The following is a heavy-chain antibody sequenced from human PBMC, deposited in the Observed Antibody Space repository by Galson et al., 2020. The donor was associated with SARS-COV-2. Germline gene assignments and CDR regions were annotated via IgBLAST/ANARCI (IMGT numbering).Heavy chain of an antibody. CDR2: IYNSGGT. Sequence: SETLSLTCTVSGASISSSSYYWGWIRQPPGKGLEYIGSIYNSGGTYYNPSLKSRVTISVDTSKNQFSLKLSSVTVADAAVYYCATEKYSTGPDPWGQGTLVTVSS. J-gene: IGHJ5*02. CDR3: ATEKYSTGPDP. D-gene: IGHD5-18*01. V-gene: IGHV4-39*07. CDR1: GASISSSSYY.